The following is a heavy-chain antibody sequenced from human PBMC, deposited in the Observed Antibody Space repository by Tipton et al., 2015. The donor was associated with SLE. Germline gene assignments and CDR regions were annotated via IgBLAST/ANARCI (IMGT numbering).Heavy chain of an antibody. CDR2: IYYSGST. CDR3: ARLTIFGVVIISNYYYYMDV. V-gene: IGHV4-39*07. CDR1: GGSISSSSYY. D-gene: IGHD3-3*01. Sequence: TLSLTCTVSGGSISSSSYYWGWIRQPPGKGLEWIGSIYYSGSTYYNPSLKSRVTISVDTSKNQFSLKLSSVTAADTAVYYCARLTIFGVVIISNYYYYMDVWGKGTTVTVSS. J-gene: IGHJ6*03.